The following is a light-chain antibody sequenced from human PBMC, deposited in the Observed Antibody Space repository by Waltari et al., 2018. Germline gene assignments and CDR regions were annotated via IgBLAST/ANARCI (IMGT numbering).Light chain of an antibody. V-gene: IGLV2-23*02. J-gene: IGLJ1*01. CDR3: CSYAGSSSYV. CDR1: RSDVGNYNL. CDR2: EVS. Sequence: QSALTQPTSVSGSPGQPITISCTGTRSDVGNYNLVSWYQQYPGKAPKLMIYEVSKRPSGVSNRFSGSKSGNTASLTISGLQAEDEADYYCCSYAGSSSYVFGTGTKVTVL.